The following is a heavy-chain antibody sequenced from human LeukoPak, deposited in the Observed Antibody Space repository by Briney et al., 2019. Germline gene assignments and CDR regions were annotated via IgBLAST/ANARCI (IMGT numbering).Heavy chain of an antibody. J-gene: IGHJ5*02. CDR2: ISAYNGNT. CDR3: ASVLRYFDWPTRFDP. CDR1: GYTFTSYG. Sequence: ASVKVSCTASGYTFTSYGISWVRQAPGQGLEWMGWISAYNGNTNYAQKLQGRVTMTTDKSTSTAYMELRSLRSDDTAVYYCASVLRYFDWPTRFDPWGQGTLVTVSS. V-gene: IGHV1-18*01. D-gene: IGHD3-9*01.